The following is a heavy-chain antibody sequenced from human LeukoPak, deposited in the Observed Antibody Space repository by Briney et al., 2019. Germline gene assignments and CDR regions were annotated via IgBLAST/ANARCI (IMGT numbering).Heavy chain of an antibody. V-gene: IGHV3-7*01. CDR1: GFTFSSYW. D-gene: IGHD6-6*01. Sequence: GGSLRLSCAASGFTFSSYWMSWVRQAPGKGLEWVANIKQDGREKYYVDSVKGRFTISRDNAKNSLYLQMNSLRAEDTAVYYCAREREYSSSPRKNYYYYYMDVWGKGTTVTVSS. J-gene: IGHJ6*03. CDR3: AREREYSSSPRKNYYYYYMDV. CDR2: IKQDGREK.